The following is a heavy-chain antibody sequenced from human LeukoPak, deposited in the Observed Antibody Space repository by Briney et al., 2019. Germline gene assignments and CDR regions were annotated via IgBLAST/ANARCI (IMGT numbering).Heavy chain of an antibody. CDR3: ARVGARGDDYYYYYYMDV. V-gene: IGHV1-2*02. CDR2: INPNSGGT. CDR1: GYTFTGYY. Sequence: VASVKVSCKASGYTFTGYYMHWVRQAPGQGLEWMGWINPNSGGTNYAQKFQGRVTMTRDTSISTAYMELSRLRTDDTAVYYCARVGARGDDYYYYYYMDVWGKGTTVTISS. D-gene: IGHD3-10*01. J-gene: IGHJ6*03.